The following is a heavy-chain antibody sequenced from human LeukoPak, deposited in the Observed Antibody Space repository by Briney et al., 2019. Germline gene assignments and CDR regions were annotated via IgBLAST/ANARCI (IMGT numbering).Heavy chain of an antibody. CDR2: IYTSGST. Sequence: SETLSLTCTVSGGSISRYYWSWIRQPPGKGLEWIGYIYTSGSTNYNPSLKSRVTISVDTSKNQFSLKLSSVTAADTAVYYCARQGAAAGSSYYYYYMDVWGKGTTVTVSS. J-gene: IGHJ6*03. D-gene: IGHD6-13*01. CDR1: GGSISRYY. V-gene: IGHV4-4*09. CDR3: ARQGAAAGSSYYYYYMDV.